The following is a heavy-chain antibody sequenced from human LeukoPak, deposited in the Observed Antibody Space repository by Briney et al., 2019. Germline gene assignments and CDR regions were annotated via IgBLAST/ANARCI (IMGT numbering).Heavy chain of an antibody. Sequence: SETLSLTCTVSGGSISSDYWSWIRQPPGKGLEWIGYIDNSGNTNYNPSLKSRVTISVDTPKNQFSLRLSSVTAADTAVYYCATSTGTIYTWFDPWGQGTLVTVPS. J-gene: IGHJ5*02. D-gene: IGHD1-1*01. CDR2: IDNSGNT. CDR3: ATSTGTIYTWFDP. V-gene: IGHV4-59*01. CDR1: GGSISSDY.